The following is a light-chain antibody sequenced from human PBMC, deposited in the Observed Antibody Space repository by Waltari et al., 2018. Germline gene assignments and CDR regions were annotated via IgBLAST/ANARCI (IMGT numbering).Light chain of an antibody. Sequence: QSALTQPASVSGSPGQSITISCSGTSSDVGGYNLVSWYRHHPGRAPRLIIYEVTKRPSGVSNRFSGSKSGNTASLTISGRQAEDELDYYCSSFAGGKTWVFGGGTKLTVL. V-gene: IGLV2-23*02. CDR3: SSFAGGKTWV. CDR1: SSDVGGYNL. CDR2: EVT. J-gene: IGLJ3*02.